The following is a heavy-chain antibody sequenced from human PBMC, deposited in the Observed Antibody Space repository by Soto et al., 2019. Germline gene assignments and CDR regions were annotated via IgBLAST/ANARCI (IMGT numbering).Heavy chain of an antibody. J-gene: IGHJ4*02. Sequence: SETLSLTCSVSGGSINTNNHYWGWIRQSPGQGLQWIGSIYYNGHANYNPSLKGRVTVSQDMSKNQFFLRLTSMTAADTAIYYCATFMAPASRHMDFDYWGQGTLVTVSS. CDR1: GGSINTNNHY. CDR3: ATFMAPASRHMDFDY. D-gene: IGHD3-3*02. V-gene: IGHV4-39*01. CDR2: IYYNGHA.